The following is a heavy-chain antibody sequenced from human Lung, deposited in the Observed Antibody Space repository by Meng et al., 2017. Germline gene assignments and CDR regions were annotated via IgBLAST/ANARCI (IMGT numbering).Heavy chain of an antibody. CDR1: GFSFTDAW. Sequence: EGQLVESGGGLVKPGGSLRLSCVASGFSFTDAWMSWVCQAPGKGLEWVGRIKSNSDGGTTDYAAPVKGRFTISRDDSKNTLYLQMNSLITEDTAVYFCATGAAAADHWGQGTLVTVSS. V-gene: IGHV3-15*01. J-gene: IGHJ4*02. D-gene: IGHD6-13*01. CDR2: IKSNSDGGTT. CDR3: ATGAAAADH.